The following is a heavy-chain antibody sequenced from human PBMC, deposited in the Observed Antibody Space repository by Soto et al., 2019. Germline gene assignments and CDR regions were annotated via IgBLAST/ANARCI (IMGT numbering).Heavy chain of an antibody. V-gene: IGHV4-59*01. CDR3: ARGGSSSWYSG. J-gene: IGHJ4*02. CDR1: GGSISSYY. Sequence: QVQLQESGPGLVKPSETLSLTCTVSGGSISSYYWSWIRQPPGKGLEWIGYIYYSGSTNYNPSLKSRVTLSVDTSKNQFSLKLRSVTAADPAVYYCARGGSSSWYSGWGQGTLVTVSS. CDR2: IYYSGST. D-gene: IGHD6-13*01.